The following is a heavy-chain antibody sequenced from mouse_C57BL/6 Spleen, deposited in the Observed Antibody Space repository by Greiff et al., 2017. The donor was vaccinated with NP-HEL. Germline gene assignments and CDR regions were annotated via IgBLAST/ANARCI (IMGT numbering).Heavy chain of an antibody. CDR1: GYTFTSYW. Sequence: QVQLQQSGAELVRPGTSVKLSCKASGYTFTSYWMHWVKQRPGQGLEWIGVIDPSDSYTNYNQKFKGKATLTVDTSSSTAYMQLSSLTSEDSAVYYCARNGNYGMDYWGQGTSVTVSS. D-gene: IGHD2-1*01. CDR3: ARNGNYGMDY. V-gene: IGHV1-59*01. CDR2: IDPSDSYT. J-gene: IGHJ4*01.